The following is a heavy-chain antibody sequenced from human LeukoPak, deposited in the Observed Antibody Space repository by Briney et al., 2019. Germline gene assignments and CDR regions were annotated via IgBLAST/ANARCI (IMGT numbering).Heavy chain of an antibody. CDR2: IKQDGSEK. V-gene: IGHV3-7*01. D-gene: IGHD3-3*01. CDR3: ARDASFGFDY. Sequence: GGSLRLSCEASGFTFSSYAVSWVRQAPGKGLEWVANIKQDGSEKYYVDSVKGRFTISRDNAKNSLYLQMNSLRAEDTAVYYCARDASFGFDYWGQGTLVTVSS. CDR1: GFTFSSYA. J-gene: IGHJ4*02.